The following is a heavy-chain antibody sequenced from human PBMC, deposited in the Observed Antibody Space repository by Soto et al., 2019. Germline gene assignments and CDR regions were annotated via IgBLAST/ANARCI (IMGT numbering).Heavy chain of an antibody. J-gene: IGHJ4*02. CDR2: INTANGKI. Sequence: QVRLVQSGAEVKKTGASVKVSCKASGYIFNDFVVHWLRQAPGQRLEWIGKINTANGKIEYSQKFQDRVTLLRDTSASTVYMELSSLSSEDTAVYYCARFFRAFSVFDYWGQGTLVTVSS. V-gene: IGHV1-3*04. CDR3: ARFFRAFSVFDY. CDR1: GYIFNDFV.